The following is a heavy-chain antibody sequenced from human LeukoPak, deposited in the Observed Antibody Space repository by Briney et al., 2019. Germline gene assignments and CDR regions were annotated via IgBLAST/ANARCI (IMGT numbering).Heavy chain of an antibody. Sequence: GGSLRLSCAASGFTFSSYGMHWVRQAPGKGLEWVSAISGSGDTTYYADSVKGRFTISRDNSKNTLYVQMNSLRVDDTAVYYCAKEPLYYYWGQGTLVTVSS. J-gene: IGHJ4*02. CDR2: ISGSGDTT. CDR3: AKEPLYYY. CDR1: GFTFSSYG. D-gene: IGHD2-21*01. V-gene: IGHV3-23*01.